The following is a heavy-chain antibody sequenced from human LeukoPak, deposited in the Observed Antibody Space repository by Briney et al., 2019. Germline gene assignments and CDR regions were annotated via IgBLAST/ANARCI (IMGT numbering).Heavy chain of an antibody. CDR3: ARVVVAATVDY. J-gene: IGHJ4*02. D-gene: IGHD2-15*01. CDR2: IYYSGST. Sequence: SETLSLTCTVSGGSISSYYWSWIRQPPGKGLEWIGYIYYSGSTNYNPSLKSRVTISVDTSKNQFSLKLSSVTAADTAVYYCARVVVAATVDYWGQGTLVTVSS. V-gene: IGHV4-59*01. CDR1: GGSISSYY.